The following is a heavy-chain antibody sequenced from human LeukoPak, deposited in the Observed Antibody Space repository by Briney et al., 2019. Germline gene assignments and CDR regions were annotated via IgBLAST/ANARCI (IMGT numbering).Heavy chain of an antibody. CDR1: GFTFSSYA. J-gene: IGHJ4*02. D-gene: IGHD5-12*01. CDR2: ISGSGGST. CDR3: TRVGMSGFDGY. V-gene: IGHV3-23*01. Sequence: GGSLRLSCAASGFTFSSYAMSWVRQAPGKGLEWVSAISGSGGSTYYADSVKGRFTISRDNAKNMLYLQMNSLRVEDTAVYYCTRVGMSGFDGYWGQGTLVTVSS.